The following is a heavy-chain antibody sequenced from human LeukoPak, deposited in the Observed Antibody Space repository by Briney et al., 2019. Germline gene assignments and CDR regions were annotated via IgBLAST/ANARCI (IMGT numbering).Heavy chain of an antibody. Sequence: PGGSLTLSCAASGFTVSSYSMNWVRQAPGKGLEWVSSISSSSSYIYYADSVKRRFTISRHNAKHSLYLQMNSLRAEDTCVYLCARALIPMVRADIHAFEIWGEGTMV. V-gene: IGHV3-21*01. D-gene: IGHD3-10*01. CDR2: ISSSSSYI. J-gene: IGHJ3*02. CDR1: GFTVSSYS. CDR3: ARALIPMVRADIHAFEI.